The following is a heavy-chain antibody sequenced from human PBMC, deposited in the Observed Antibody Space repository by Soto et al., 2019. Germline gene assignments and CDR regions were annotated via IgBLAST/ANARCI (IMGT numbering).Heavy chain of an antibody. Sequence: ASVKVSCKASGYTFTSYDINWVRQATGQGLEWMGWMNPNSGNTGYAQKFQGRVTMTRNTSISTAYMELSSLRSEDTAVYYCASSRYYDFWSGYYKYYYGMDVWGQGTTVTVSS. CDR2: MNPNSGNT. CDR1: GYTFTSYD. D-gene: IGHD3-3*01. J-gene: IGHJ6*02. CDR3: ASSRYYDFWSGYYKYYYGMDV. V-gene: IGHV1-8*01.